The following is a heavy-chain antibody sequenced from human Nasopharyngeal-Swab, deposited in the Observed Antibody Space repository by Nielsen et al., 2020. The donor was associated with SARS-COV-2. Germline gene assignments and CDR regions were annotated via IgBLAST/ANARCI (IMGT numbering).Heavy chain of an antibody. J-gene: IGHJ3*01. CDR3: AAGYDERSYSRSWFDAFDV. CDR2: ISYSGAT. D-gene: IGHD6-13*01. Sequence: SETLSLTCSVSGGSINNFYWTWIRQPPGKGLEWIAYISYSGATNYDPFLKSRVTISRDTSKNEVSLKLNSVTAADTAVYYCAAGYDERSYSRSWFDAFDVWGQGTVVTVSS. V-gene: IGHV4-59*08. CDR1: GGSINNFY.